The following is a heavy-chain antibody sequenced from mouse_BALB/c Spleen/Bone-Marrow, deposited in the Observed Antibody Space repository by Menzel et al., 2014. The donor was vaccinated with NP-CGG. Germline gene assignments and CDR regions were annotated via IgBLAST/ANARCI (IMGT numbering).Heavy chain of an antibody. J-gene: IGHJ2*01. CDR1: GYTFTNFW. Sequence: VQLQQSGAELVRPGSSVKISCKASGYTFTNFWMNWVKQRPGQGLEWIGQIHPGDGDTNNNGKFKGKATLTTDKSSSTAYMEVSSLSSEDTAVYFCARVYYGNLDYWGQGTTLTVSS. D-gene: IGHD2-1*01. CDR3: ARVYYGNLDY. CDR2: IHPGDGDT. V-gene: IGHV1-80*01.